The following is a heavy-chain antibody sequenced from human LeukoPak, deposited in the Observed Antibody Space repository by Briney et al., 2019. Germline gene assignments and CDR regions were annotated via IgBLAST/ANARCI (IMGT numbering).Heavy chain of an antibody. CDR3: ARILSGDYVLAYFQH. CDR1: GYTFTGYY. V-gene: IGHV1-2*06. D-gene: IGHD4-17*01. Sequence: ASVKVSCKASGYTFTGYYMHWVRQAPGQGLEWMGRINPNSGGTNYAQKFQGRVTMTRDTSISTAYMKLSRLRSDDTAVYYCARILSGDYVLAYFQHWGQGTLVTVSS. J-gene: IGHJ1*01. CDR2: INPNSGGT.